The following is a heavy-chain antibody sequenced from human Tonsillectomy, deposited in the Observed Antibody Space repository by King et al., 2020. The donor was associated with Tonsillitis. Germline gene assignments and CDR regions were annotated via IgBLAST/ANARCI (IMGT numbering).Heavy chain of an antibody. D-gene: IGHD3-9*01. J-gene: IGHJ6*02. CDR2: IIPAFTTT. V-gene: IGHV1-69*01. CDR1: GGPFNTYA. CDR3: ARAPGRGYDVLTAYYITSYGMDV. Sequence: QLVQSGAEVKKPGSSVRVSCKASGGPFNTYAINWVRQAPGQGLEWMGGIIPAFTTTNYAQKFLGRVRITADASTNTAYMDLSSLRSDDTAVYYCARAPGRGYDVLTAYYITSYGMDVWGQGTTVTVSS.